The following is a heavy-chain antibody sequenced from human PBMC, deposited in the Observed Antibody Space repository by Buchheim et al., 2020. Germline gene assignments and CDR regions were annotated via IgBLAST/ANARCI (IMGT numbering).Heavy chain of an antibody. CDR2: ISYDGSNK. J-gene: IGHJ3*02. CDR1: GFTFSNYA. D-gene: IGHD2-2*01. V-gene: IGHV3-30*04. CDR3: AREFVDCSSSSCYRTDAFDI. Sequence: VQLVESGGGVVQPGRSLRLSCAASGFTFSNYAIHWVRQAPGKGLEWVAVISYDGSNKYYADSVKGRFTISRDNSKNTLYLQMNSLRTEDTAVYYCAREFVDCSSSSCYRTDAFDIWGQGT.